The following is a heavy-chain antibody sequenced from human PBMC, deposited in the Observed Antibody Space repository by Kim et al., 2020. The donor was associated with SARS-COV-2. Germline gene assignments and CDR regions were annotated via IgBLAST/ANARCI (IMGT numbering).Heavy chain of an antibody. CDR3: ARDSGYLRWLHLSPFDI. V-gene: IGHV3-21*01. Sequence: GGSLRLSFAASGFTFSSYSMNWVRQAPGKGLEWVSSISSSSSYIYYADSVKGRFTISRDNAKNSLYLQMNSLRAEDTAVYYCARDSGYLRWLHLSPFDIWGQGTKVTVSS. J-gene: IGHJ3*02. D-gene: IGHD5-12*01. CDR1: GFTFSSYS. CDR2: ISSSSSYI.